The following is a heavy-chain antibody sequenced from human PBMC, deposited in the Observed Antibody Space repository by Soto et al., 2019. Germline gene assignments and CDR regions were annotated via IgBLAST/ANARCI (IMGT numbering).Heavy chain of an antibody. J-gene: IGHJ4*02. Sequence: VGSLRLSCVASGFSFDNYAMSWVRQAPGKGLEWVSAIKSDGSSTYYAASVKDRFIISRDNSKNTLYLQLNSLRAEDTAVYYCAQLGLMTFSHKHYFNHWGRGTLVTVSS. CDR2: IKSDGSST. D-gene: IGHD3-16*01. V-gene: IGHV3-23*01. CDR3: AQLGLMTFSHKHYFNH. CDR1: GFSFDNYA.